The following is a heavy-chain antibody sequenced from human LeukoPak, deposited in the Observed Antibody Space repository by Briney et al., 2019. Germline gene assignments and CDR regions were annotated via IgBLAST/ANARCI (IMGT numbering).Heavy chain of an antibody. CDR1: GASISRYY. J-gene: IGHJ4*02. Sequence: SQTLSLTCSVSGASISRYYWSWTRQSPGKGLEWIGRIYASGSANYNPSLQSRVTMSIDTSENQISLKFRSVTAADTAIYYCSTDREVGRLAPAPTGDYWGQGTLVTVSS. CDR3: STDREVGRLAPAPTGDY. CDR2: IYASGSA. V-gene: IGHV4-4*07. D-gene: IGHD1-26*01.